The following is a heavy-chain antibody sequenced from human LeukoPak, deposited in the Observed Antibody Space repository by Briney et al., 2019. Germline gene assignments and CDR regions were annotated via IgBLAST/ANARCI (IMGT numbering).Heavy chain of an antibody. V-gene: IGHV3-48*02. Sequence: GGSLRLSCSASGXIFSSYSMNWVRQAPGKGLEWISYISSSGTTTYYADSVKGRFTISRDNAKKSLYLQMKSLRDEDTAVYYCATRRWLLDYWGQGILVTVSS. D-gene: IGHD5-24*01. CDR2: ISSSGTTT. CDR3: ATRRWLLDY. CDR1: GXIFSSYS. J-gene: IGHJ4*02.